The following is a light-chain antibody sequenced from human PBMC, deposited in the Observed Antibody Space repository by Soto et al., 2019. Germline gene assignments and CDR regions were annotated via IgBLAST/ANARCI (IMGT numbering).Light chain of an antibody. J-gene: IGKJ1*01. Sequence: IQMTQSPSTLSASIGDRVSITCRASQSVSNYLAWYQHKPGKAPKLLIYKAATLESGVPSRFSGSGSETEFTLTISSLQPDDFATYYGQQYNTYSPTWTFGQGTKVEI. CDR2: KAA. V-gene: IGKV1-5*03. CDR3: QQYNTYSPTWT. CDR1: QSVSNY.